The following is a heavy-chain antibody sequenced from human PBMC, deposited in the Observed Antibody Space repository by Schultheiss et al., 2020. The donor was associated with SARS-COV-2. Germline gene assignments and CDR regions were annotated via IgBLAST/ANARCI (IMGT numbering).Heavy chain of an antibody. V-gene: IGHV3-74*01. CDR3: ARARAEQHLPFSWGPIPHPTTWFDP. D-gene: IGHD6-13*01. J-gene: IGHJ5*02. Sequence: GGSLRLSCAASGFTFRNYWMHWVRQIPGKGLVWVTRINSDGSASSYLDSVKGRFTVSRDNAGNTLYLQMNNLRVEDTAIYYCARARAEQHLPFSWGPIPHPTTWFDPWGQGTLVTVSS. CDR1: GFTFRNYW. CDR2: INSDGSAS.